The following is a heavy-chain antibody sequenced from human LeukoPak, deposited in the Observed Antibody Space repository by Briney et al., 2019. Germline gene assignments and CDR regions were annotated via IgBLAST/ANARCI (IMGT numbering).Heavy chain of an antibody. V-gene: IGHV3-23*01. CDR2: ISGSGGTT. J-gene: IGHJ4*02. Sequence: GGSLRLSCAASGFTLSNYAVSWVRQAPGKGLEWVSSISGSGGTTYSADSVKGRFTISRDNSKNTLYLQMNSLRVEDTAVYYCAKVRLTSGYYFDYWGQGTLVTVSS. CDR3: AKVRLTSGYYFDY. D-gene: IGHD6-19*01. CDR1: GFTLSNYA.